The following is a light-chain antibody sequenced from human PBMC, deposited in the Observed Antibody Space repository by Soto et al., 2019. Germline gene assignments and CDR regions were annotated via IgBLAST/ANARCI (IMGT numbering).Light chain of an antibody. CDR2: GAS. V-gene: IGKV3-15*01. Sequence: EMVMTQSPATLSVSLGERATLSCRASQSVGSDIAWYQQTPGQAPRLLIYGASTRATCIPARFSGSGSGTEFTLTNSSRQSEYFAVYYCQQYKDWPTFGQGTKVEIK. CDR1: QSVGSD. CDR3: QQYKDWPT. J-gene: IGKJ1*01.